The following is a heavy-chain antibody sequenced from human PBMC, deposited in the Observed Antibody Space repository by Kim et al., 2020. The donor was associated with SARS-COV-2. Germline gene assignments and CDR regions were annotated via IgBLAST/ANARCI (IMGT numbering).Heavy chain of an antibody. CDR3: ARESLLDDFWSGYYRAFDI. Sequence: SETLSLTCTVSGGSISSGGYYWSWIRQHPGKGLEWIGYIYYSGSTYYNPSLKSRVTISVDTSKNQFSLKLSSVTAADTAVYYCARESLLDDFWSGYYRAFDIWGQGTMVTVSS. CDR1: GGSISSGGYY. V-gene: IGHV4-31*03. D-gene: IGHD3-3*01. J-gene: IGHJ3*02. CDR2: IYYSGST.